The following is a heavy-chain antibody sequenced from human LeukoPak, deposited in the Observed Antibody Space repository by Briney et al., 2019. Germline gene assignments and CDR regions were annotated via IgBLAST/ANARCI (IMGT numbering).Heavy chain of an antibody. CDR2: IYYSGST. Sequence: SETLSLTCTVSGGSISSYYRSWIRQPPGKGLEWIGYIYYSGSTIHNPSLKSRVTLSVDMSKSQFSLSLTSVTASDAAVYYCVRHKRWLQSPDAFDIWGQGTMVTVSS. V-gene: IGHV4-59*08. D-gene: IGHD5-24*01. CDR3: VRHKRWLQSPDAFDI. J-gene: IGHJ3*02. CDR1: GGSISSYY.